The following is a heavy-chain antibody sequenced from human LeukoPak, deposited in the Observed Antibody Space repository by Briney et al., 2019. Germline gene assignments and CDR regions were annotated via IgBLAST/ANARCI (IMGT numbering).Heavy chain of an antibody. CDR2: IYYSGST. D-gene: IGHD6-13*01. CDR1: GASISGSGYY. CDR3: AARWGYSSSFDP. V-gene: IGHV4-39*07. Sequence: SETLSLTCTVSGASISGSGYYWGWIRQPPGKGLEWIGSIYYSGSTYYNPSLKSRVTISVDTSKNQFSLKLSSVTAADTAVYYCAARWGYSSSFDPWGQGTLVTVSS. J-gene: IGHJ5*02.